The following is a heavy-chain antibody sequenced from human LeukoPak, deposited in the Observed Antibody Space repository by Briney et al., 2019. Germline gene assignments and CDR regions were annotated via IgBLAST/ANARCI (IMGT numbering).Heavy chain of an antibody. CDR1: GFDVSINY. D-gene: IGHD1-1*01. Sequence: PGGSLRLSCAASGFDVSINYINWIRQSPEKGLEWVSIIHNDGRTYYADSVKGRFTVSRDNSKNTVSLQMDSLRVDDTGVYYCARGFLQLTPYYFDYWGQGTLVTVSS. V-gene: IGHV3-66*01. CDR2: IHNDGRT. J-gene: IGHJ4*02. CDR3: ARGFLQLTPYYFDY.